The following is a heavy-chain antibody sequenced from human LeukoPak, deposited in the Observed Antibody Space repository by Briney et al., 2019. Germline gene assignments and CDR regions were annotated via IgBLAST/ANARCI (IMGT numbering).Heavy chain of an antibody. CDR1: GLSLTTNGMN. V-gene: IGHV2-5*02. CDR2: IYWDDEK. CDR3: AHRASDDLEY. J-gene: IGHJ4*02. D-gene: IGHD1-1*01. Sequence: SGPTLVNPTPTLTLTFTLSGLSLTTNGMNVAWIRQPPGQALEWLAFIYWDDEKRYRPSVKSRLSITKDTSRNQVVLRMANMAPVETATYYCAHRASDDLEYWGPGTLVTV.